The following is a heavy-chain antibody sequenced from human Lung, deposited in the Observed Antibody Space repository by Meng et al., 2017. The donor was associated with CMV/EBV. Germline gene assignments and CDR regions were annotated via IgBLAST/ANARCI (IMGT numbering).Heavy chain of an antibody. J-gene: IGHJ4*02. D-gene: IGHD3-16*01. V-gene: IGHV3-74*01. CDR2: IVGEGSST. CDR1: GFTLGGYW. Sequence: GGSXRLXXAASGFTLGGYWMHWVRQAPGKRPVWVSRIVGEGSSTTYADSVKGRFTISRDNAKNTLSLQMNSLGAEDTGIYYCARYLGGLGRDFDYWGQGTXVTVSS. CDR3: ARYLGGLGRDFDY.